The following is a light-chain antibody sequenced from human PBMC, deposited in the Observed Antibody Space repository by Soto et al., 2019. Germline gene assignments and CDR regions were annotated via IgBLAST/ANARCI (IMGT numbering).Light chain of an antibody. Sequence: IVLTQSPDTLSLSPGQRATLSCRASQSVRSDYLAWYQQKPGQAPRVIIFGVSTRATGVPDRFSGSGSGTDFTLTISRLEPEDFALYYCQQYGNSPLTFGGGTKVEIK. CDR1: QSVRSDY. CDR3: QQYGNSPLT. J-gene: IGKJ4*01. CDR2: GVS. V-gene: IGKV3-20*01.